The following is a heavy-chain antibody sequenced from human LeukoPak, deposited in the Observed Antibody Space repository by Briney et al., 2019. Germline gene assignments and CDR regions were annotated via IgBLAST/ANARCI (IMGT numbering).Heavy chain of an antibody. CDR3: AKAQARDKGGY. J-gene: IGHJ4*02. CDR1: GFTFSSYA. Sequence: PGGSLRLSCAASGFTFSSYAMSWVRQAPGKGLEWVSVITGSGDSTYYADSVKGRFTISRDNSKNTLFLQMNSLRAEDTAIYYCAKAQARDKGGYWGQGTLVTVSS. CDR2: ITGSGDST. V-gene: IGHV3-23*01.